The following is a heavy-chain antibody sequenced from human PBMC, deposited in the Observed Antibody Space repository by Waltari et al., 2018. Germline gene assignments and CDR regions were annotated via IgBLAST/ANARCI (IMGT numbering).Heavy chain of an antibody. CDR3: TTLDAPWGG. CDR1: GFISTPAW. Sequence: EVQMVESGGGSMKPGDPPRLSSLASGFISTPAWLTWVRQAPGKGLEWVGRIKSQNDGATTDFAASVRGRFSISRDDSQNMVFLQMNSLRTEDTAVYYCTTLDAPWGGWGHGTLVTVSS. J-gene: IGHJ4*01. D-gene: IGHD7-27*01. V-gene: IGHV3-15*01. CDR2: IKSQNDGATT.